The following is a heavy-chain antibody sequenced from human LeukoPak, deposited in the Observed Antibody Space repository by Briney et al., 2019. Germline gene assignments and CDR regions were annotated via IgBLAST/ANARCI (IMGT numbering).Heavy chain of an antibody. Sequence: ESGPALVKPTQTLTVTCTFSGFSLSTSGMCVSWVRQPPGKALEWFALIDWDDDKFYSTSLKTRLTISKDTSRNQVVLTMTNMDPVDTATYYCARIQAYGGNSEGYYFNYWGQGTLVTVSS. CDR3: ARIQAYGGNSEGYYFNY. V-gene: IGHV2-70*20. CDR2: IDWDDDK. CDR1: GFSLSTSGMC. D-gene: IGHD4-23*01. J-gene: IGHJ4*02.